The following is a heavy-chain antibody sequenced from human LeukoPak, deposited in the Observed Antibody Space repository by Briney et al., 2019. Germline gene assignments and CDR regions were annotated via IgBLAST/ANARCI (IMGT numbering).Heavy chain of an antibody. J-gene: IGHJ3*02. V-gene: IGHV5-51*01. D-gene: IGHD6-6*01. Sequence: GGALEISWQGSGCIFTSYWIGWVRELPGKGLEGMGISYPGDSDTRYSPALQGHVTISAHKSISSPYLPWSSLKASDTATYYCASRRGIAARPGGIGAFDIWGQGTMVTVSS. CDR3: ASRRGIAARPGGIGAFDI. CDR1: GCIFTSYW. CDR2: SYPGDSDT.